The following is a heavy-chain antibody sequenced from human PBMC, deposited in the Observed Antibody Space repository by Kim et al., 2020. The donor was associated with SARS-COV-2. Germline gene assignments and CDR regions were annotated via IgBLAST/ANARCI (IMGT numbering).Heavy chain of an antibody. Sequence: GGKITYAQKFQGRVTMTEDTSTDPAYMELSSLRSEDTAMYYCAPYSSGFGHWGQGTLVTVSS. CDR3: APYSSGFGH. V-gene: IGHV1-24*01. CDR2: GGKI. D-gene: IGHD3-22*01. J-gene: IGHJ4*02.